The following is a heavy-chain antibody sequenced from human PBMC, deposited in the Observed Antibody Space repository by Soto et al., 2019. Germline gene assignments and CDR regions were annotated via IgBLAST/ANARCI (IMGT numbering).Heavy chain of an antibody. J-gene: IGHJ6*02. V-gene: IGHV3-48*02. CDR1: GFTFSSYS. D-gene: IGHD5-18*01. CDR2: ISSSSSTI. CDR3: ARSDTAMVNYYYYGMDV. Sequence: EVQLVESGGGLVQPGGSLRLSCAASGFTFSSYSMNWVRQAPGKGLEWVSYISSSSSTIYYADSVKGRFTISRDNAKNSLYLQMNSLRDEDTAVHYCARSDTAMVNYYYYGMDVWGQGTTVTVSS.